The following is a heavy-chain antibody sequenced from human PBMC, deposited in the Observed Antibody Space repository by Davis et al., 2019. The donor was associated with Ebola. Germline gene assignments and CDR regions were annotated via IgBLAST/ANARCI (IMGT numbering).Heavy chain of an antibody. D-gene: IGHD2-8*01. CDR1: GFTFSSYS. CDR2: ISSSSSYI. CDR3: ARDGDIVLMVYAPPYFDY. Sequence: GESLKISCAASGFTFSSYSMNWVRQAPGKGLEWVSSISSSSSYIYYADSVKGRFTISRDNAKNSLYLQMNSLRAEDTAVYYCARDGDIVLMVYAPPYFDYWGQGTLVTVSS. V-gene: IGHV3-21*01. J-gene: IGHJ4*02.